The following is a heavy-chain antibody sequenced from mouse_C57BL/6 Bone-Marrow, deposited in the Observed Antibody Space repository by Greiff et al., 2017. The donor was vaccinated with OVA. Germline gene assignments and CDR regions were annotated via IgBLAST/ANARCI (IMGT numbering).Heavy chain of an antibody. V-gene: IGHV1-50*01. D-gene: IGHD2-5*01. J-gene: IGHJ1*03. CDR2: IDPSDSYT. CDR1: GYTFTSYW. Sequence: QVQLQQPGAELVKPGASVKLSCKASGYTFTSYWMQWVKQRPRQGLEWIGEIDPSDSYTNYNQKFKGKATLTVDTSSSTAYMQLSSLTSEDSAVYYCAREVLSNYSWYFDVWGTGTTVTVSS. CDR3: AREVLSNYSWYFDV.